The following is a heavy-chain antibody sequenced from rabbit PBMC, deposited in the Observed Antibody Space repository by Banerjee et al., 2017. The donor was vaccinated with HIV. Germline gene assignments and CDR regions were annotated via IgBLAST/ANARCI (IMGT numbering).Heavy chain of an antibody. D-gene: IGHD6-1*01. CDR1: GFSFSTTYW. J-gene: IGHJ4*01. CDR2: IYTGSSGST. V-gene: IGHV1S40*01. Sequence: QSLEESGGDLVKPGASLTLTCTASGFSFSTTYWMSWARQAPGKGLEWIACIYTGSSGSTYYASWAKGRFTISKTSSTTVTLQVTSLTAADTATYFCAREYYDSVGYTDYALNLWGQGTLVTVS. CDR3: AREYYDSVGYTDYALNL.